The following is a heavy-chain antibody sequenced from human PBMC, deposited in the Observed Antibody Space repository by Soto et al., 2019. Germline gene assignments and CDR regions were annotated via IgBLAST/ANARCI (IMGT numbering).Heavy chain of an antibody. Sequence: LQMLSVRYTVSGGSIDAVGYCCTCIPKHLGKGLEWIGYIYYSGSRDYNQSLKSRLSMSLDASKNQFSLNLTSVTAADTDVYYCAKESGGSDSSTRYGLDVWGQGTTVTVSS. J-gene: IGHJ6*02. D-gene: IGHD6-25*01. CDR3: AKESGGSDSSTRYGLDV. V-gene: IGHV4-31*03. CDR2: IYYSGSR. CDR1: GGSIDAVGYC.